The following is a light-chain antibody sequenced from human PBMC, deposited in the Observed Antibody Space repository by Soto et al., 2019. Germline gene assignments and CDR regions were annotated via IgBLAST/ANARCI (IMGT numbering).Light chain of an antibody. CDR3: QQYSKFPSLT. V-gene: IGKV3-15*01. CDR1: QSVSSN. J-gene: IGKJ4*01. Sequence: EIVMTQSPATLSVSPGERATLSCRASQSVSSNLAWYQQKPGQAPRLLIYGASTRAPGIPARFSGSGSGTEFTLTISSLQSEDFALYYCQQYSKFPSLTFGGGTKVEIK. CDR2: GAS.